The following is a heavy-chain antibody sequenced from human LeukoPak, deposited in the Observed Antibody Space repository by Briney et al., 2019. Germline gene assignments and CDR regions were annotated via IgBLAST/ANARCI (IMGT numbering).Heavy chain of an antibody. CDR3: AKDRAGYSGYGFDY. CDR2: ISGNGGYT. D-gene: IGHD5-12*01. Sequence: PGGSLRLSCVASGFTFSSFAMSWVRQAPGRGLEWVSTISGNGGYTYYADSVKGRFTISRDKSKNTLYLQMNSLRVEDTAVYYCAKDRAGYSGYGFDYWGQGTLVTVSS. V-gene: IGHV3-23*01. J-gene: IGHJ4*02. CDR1: GFTFSSFA.